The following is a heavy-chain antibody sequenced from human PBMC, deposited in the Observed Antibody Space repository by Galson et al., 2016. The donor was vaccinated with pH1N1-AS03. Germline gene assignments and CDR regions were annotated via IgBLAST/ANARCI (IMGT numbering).Heavy chain of an antibody. CDR2: IYAGHSDA. J-gene: IGHJ2*01. Sequence: QSGAEVKKPGESLKISCKGSGYNFKTYWNGWVRQTPGKALEWMGIIYAGHSDAKYSPSFQGQVTMSADKSISTAFLQWSSLQASDTAKYYCARRENWGGDSFPSNFDLWGRGTLVTVSS. V-gene: IGHV5-51*03. CDR3: ARRENWGGDSFPSNFDL. CDR1: GYNFKTYW. D-gene: IGHD2-21*01.